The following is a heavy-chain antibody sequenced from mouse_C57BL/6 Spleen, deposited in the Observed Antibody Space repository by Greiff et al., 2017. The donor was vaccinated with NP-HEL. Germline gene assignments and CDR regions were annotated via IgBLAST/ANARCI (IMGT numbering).Heavy chain of an antibody. D-gene: IGHD1-1*02. Sequence: DVMLVESGGGLVKPGGSLKLSCAASGFTFSDYGMHWVRQAPEKGLEWVAYISSGSSTIYYADTVKGRFTISRDNAKNTLFLQMTSLRSEDTAMYYCAGRGWEDYFDYWGQGTTLTVSS. CDR1: GFTFSDYG. CDR3: AGRGWEDYFDY. V-gene: IGHV5-17*01. J-gene: IGHJ2*01. CDR2: ISSGSSTI.